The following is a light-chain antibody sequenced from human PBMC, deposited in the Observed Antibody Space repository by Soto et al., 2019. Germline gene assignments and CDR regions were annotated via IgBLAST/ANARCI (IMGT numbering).Light chain of an antibody. Sequence: QSVLTQPASVSGSPGQSIAISCTGTSSDVGSYNLVSWYQQHPGKAPKLMIYEGSKRPSGVSNRFSGSKSGNTASLTISGLQAEDEADYYCCSYAGSSTLFGTGTKV. CDR2: EGS. J-gene: IGLJ1*01. V-gene: IGLV2-23*01. CDR3: CSYAGSSTL. CDR1: SSDVGSYNL.